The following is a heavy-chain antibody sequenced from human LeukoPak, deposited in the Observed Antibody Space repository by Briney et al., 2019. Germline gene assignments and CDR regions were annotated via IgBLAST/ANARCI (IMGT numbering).Heavy chain of an antibody. J-gene: IGHJ4*02. D-gene: IGHD3-22*01. CDR2: VFHTGRT. CDR3: ARAMNYYDSSGLES. CDR1: GGSISRSNHY. Sequence: SETLSLTCTVSGGSISRSNHYWGWIRQPPGKGPEWIGSVFHTGRTYYNVSLNSRLTISVDTSKNQFSLKLSSVTAADTAVYYCARAMNYYDSSGLESWGQGTLVTVSS. V-gene: IGHV4-39*07.